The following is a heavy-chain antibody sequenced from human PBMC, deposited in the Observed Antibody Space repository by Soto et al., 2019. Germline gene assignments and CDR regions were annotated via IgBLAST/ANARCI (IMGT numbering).Heavy chain of an antibody. CDR1: GFTFSSYA. D-gene: IGHD3-22*01. V-gene: IGHV3-23*01. CDR3: AKEDNYYDSIGYYLEYFHH. Sequence: EVQLLESGGGLVQPGGSLRLSCAASGFTFSSYAMTWVRQAPGKGLEWVSIISGSGGTTYYADSVKGRFTISRDNSKNTLYLQMNSLRADDTAVYYCAKEDNYYDSIGYYLEYFHHWGQGTLVTVSS. CDR2: ISGSGGTT. J-gene: IGHJ1*01.